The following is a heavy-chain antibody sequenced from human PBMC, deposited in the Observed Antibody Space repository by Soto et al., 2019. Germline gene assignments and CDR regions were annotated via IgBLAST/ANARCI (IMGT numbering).Heavy chain of an antibody. Sequence: QVRLEESGPGLVKPSETLSLICSVSGGSVNNANYFWNWIRHHPENGLEWIGYIYYSGSTRYNPSLKTRATLSIDTSKNQFSLRLNTVKVADTAVYFCARDADYGGSRGGMDVWGRGTTVTVSS. CDR1: GGSVNNANYF. CDR2: IYYSGST. V-gene: IGHV4-31*03. D-gene: IGHD4-17*01. CDR3: ARDADYGGSRGGMDV. J-gene: IGHJ6*02.